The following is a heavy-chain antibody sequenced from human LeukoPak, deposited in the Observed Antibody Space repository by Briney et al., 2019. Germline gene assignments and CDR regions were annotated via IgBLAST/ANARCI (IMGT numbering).Heavy chain of an antibody. V-gene: IGHV4-39*07. CDR3: ARDGLRPYYYYYGMDV. D-gene: IGHD2-15*01. J-gene: IGHJ6*02. Sequence: SETLSLTCTVSGGSISSSSYYWGWIRQPPGKGLEWIGSIYYSGSTYYNPSLKSRVTISVDTSKNQFSLKLSSVTAADTAVYYCARDGLRPYYYYYGMDVWGQGTTVTVSS. CDR1: GGSISSSSYY. CDR2: IYYSGST.